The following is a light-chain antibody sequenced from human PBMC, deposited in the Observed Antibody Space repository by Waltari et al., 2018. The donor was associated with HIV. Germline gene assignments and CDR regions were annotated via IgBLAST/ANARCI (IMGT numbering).Light chain of an antibody. CDR2: QDS. V-gene: IGLV3-1*01. Sequence: SYELTQPPSVSVSPGQTASITCTGDKLGDKYACWYQQKPGQSPLLVIYQDSKRHSGIPERFSGSKSGNTATLTISGTQAMDEADYYCQAWDSSTGVFGTGTKVTVL. J-gene: IGLJ1*01. CDR1: KLGDKY. CDR3: QAWDSSTGV.